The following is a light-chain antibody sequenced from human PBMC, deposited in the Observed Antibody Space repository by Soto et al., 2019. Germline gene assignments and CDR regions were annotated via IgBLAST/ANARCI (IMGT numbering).Light chain of an antibody. CDR3: QQYHNWPIT. CDR2: YAS. Sequence: TQSPATLSVSPGEGATLSCRASQYIKNLLAWYQQRPGQSPRLLLYYASTRATGVPARFSGSGSGTEFTLAISSLQSEDFAGYYCQQYHNWPITFGQGTRLEIK. V-gene: IGKV3-15*01. CDR1: QYIKNL. J-gene: IGKJ5*01.